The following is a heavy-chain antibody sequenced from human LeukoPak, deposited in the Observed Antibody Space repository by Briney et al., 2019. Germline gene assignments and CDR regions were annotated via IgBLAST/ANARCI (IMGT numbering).Heavy chain of an antibody. D-gene: IGHD2-15*01. CDR1: GFTFSSYA. V-gene: IGHV3-23*01. CDR2: ISGSGGST. J-gene: IGHJ4*02. CDR3: ARAIAVDY. Sequence: GGSLRLSCAASGFTFSSYAMSWVRQAPGKGLEWVSTISGSGGSTYYADSVKGRFTISRDKSKNTLYLQMNSLRAEDRAVYYCARAIAVDYWGQGTLVTVSS.